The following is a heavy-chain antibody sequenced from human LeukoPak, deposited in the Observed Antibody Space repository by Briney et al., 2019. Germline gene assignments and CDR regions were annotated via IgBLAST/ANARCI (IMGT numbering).Heavy chain of an antibody. J-gene: IGHJ4*02. CDR1: GFTFSSYG. V-gene: IGHV3-30*18. CDR2: ISYDGSNK. D-gene: IGHD3-10*01. CDR3: AKDHYYYGSGIYFMHYFDY. Sequence: GGSLRLSCAASGFTFSSYGMHWVRQAPGRGLEWVAVISYDGSNKYYADSVKGRFPISRENSKNTLHLQMNSLRAEDTAVYYCAKDHYYYGSGIYFMHYFDYWGQGTLVTVSS.